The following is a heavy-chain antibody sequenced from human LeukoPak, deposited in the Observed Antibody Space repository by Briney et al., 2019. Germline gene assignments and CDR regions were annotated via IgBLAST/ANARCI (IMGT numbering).Heavy chain of an antibody. CDR3: ARVNYYYYMDA. Sequence: GGSLRLSCAASGFTFSSYSMNWVRQAPGKGLEWVSYISSSSSTIYYADSVKGRFTISRDNAKNSLYLQMNSLRAEDTAVYYCARVNYYYYMDAWGKGTTVTVSS. CDR1: GFTFSSYS. J-gene: IGHJ6*03. V-gene: IGHV3-48*01. CDR2: ISSSSSTI.